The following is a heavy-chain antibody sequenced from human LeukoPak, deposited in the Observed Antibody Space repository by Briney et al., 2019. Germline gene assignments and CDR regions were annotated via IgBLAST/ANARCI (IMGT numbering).Heavy chain of an antibody. D-gene: IGHD1-26*01. CDR2: ISGSGGNT. J-gene: IGHJ4*02. CDR1: GFTFSGYA. CDR3: AKGSSYPYRYSLDLSY. Sequence: GGSLRLSCAASGFTFSGYAMSWVRQAPGKGLGWVSAISGSGGNTYYADSVKGRFTISRDNSKTTLYLQMNSLRAEDTAVYYCAKGSSYPYRYSLDLSYWGQGTLVTVSS. V-gene: IGHV3-23*01.